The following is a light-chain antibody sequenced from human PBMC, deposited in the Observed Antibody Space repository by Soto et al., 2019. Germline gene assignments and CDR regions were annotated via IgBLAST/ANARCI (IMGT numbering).Light chain of an antibody. CDR3: QSIGV. Sequence: QPVLTQSPSASASLGASVKLTCTLSSGHSSYAIAWHQQQPEKGPRYLMKLNSDGSHSKGDGIPDRFSGSSSGAERYLTISSLQSEDEADYYCQSIGVFGGGTKGTVL. J-gene: IGLJ2*01. CDR1: SGHSSYA. V-gene: IGLV4-69*01. CDR2: LNSDGSH.